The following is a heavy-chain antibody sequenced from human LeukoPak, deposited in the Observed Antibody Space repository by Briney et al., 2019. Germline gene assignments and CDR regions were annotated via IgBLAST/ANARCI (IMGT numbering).Heavy chain of an antibody. CDR2: ISYDGSNK. V-gene: IGHV3-30*18. J-gene: IGHJ4*02. CDR1: GFTFSSYG. CDR3: AKDLGTADY. Sequence: GGSLRLSCAASGFTFSSYGMHWVRQAPGKGLEWVAVISYDGSNKYYADSVKGRFTISRDNSKNTLYLKMNSLRAEDTAVYYCAKDLGTADYWGQGTLVTVSS.